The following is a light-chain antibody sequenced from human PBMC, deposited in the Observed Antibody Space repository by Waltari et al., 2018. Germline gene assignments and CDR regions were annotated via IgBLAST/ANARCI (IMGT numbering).Light chain of an antibody. CDR2: EVS. V-gene: IGLV2-23*02. Sequence: QSALTQPASVSGSPGQSITISCTWLRSELWSFPLVSWFQQHPDKAPNLLIYEVSMRPSEVSNRFPGSASGNTAYLTISGLQAEDEADYYCCSSPESSTSWVFGGGTKLTVL. CDR3: CSSPESSTSWV. CDR1: RSELWSFPL. J-gene: IGLJ3*02.